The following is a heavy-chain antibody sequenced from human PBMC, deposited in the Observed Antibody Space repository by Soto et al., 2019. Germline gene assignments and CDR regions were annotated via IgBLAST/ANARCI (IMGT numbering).Heavy chain of an antibody. CDR3: ARDPYNPEGFDP. J-gene: IGHJ5*02. CDR1: GFTFSSYW. Sequence: EVQLVESGGGLVQPGGSLRLSCAASGFTFSSYWMHWVRQAPGKGLVWVSRINSDGSSTSYADSVKGRFTISRDNAKNTVYLQMNSMRAEDTAVYYCARDPYNPEGFDPWGQGTLVTVSS. D-gene: IGHD1-20*01. CDR2: INSDGSST. V-gene: IGHV3-74*01.